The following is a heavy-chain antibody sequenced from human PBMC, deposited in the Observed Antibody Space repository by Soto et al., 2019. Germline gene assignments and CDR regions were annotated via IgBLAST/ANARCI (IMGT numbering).Heavy chain of an antibody. V-gene: IGHV1-24*01. CDR1: GSTLSEFA. D-gene: IGHD1-7*01. CDR3: TTGTFGFDV. CDR2: XNXXXEX. J-gene: IGHJ6*02. Sequence: ASVKVSCKVFGSTLSEFAMHWVRQAPGKGLEXXXGXNXXXEXXXXQKFQGRVTMTEDSSTDTAYMELRSLRSDDTAVFYCTTGTFGFDVWGQGTTVTVSS.